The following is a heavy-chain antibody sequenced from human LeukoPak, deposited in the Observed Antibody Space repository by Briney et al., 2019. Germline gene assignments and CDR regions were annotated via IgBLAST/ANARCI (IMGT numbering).Heavy chain of an antibody. V-gene: IGHV4-34*01. J-gene: IGHJ4*02. CDR1: GGSFSGYY. CDR2: INHSGST. Sequence: SETLSLTCAVYGGSFSGYYWSWIRQPPGKGLEWIGEINHSGSTNYNPSLKSRVTISVDTSKNQFSLKLSSVTAADTAVYYCASVSGSYYRPPRDYWGQGNLVTVSS. D-gene: IGHD3-10*01. CDR3: ASVSGSYYRPPRDY.